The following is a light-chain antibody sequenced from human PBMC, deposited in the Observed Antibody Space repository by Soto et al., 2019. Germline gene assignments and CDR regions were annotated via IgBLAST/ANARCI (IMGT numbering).Light chain of an antibody. CDR2: GTS. Sequence: ETALTQSPGTLSLSPGERATLSCRASQTVNGNYLGWYQQKPGQAPRLLIYGTSSRATGIPDRFSGSGSGTDFTLTISRLEPEDFAVYYCQQCGSLPGTFGQGTRVDIK. CDR1: QTVNGNY. J-gene: IGKJ1*01. V-gene: IGKV3-20*01. CDR3: QQCGSLPGT.